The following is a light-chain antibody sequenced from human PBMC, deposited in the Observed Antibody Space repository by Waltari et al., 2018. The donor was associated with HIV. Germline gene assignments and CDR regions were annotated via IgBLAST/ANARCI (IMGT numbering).Light chain of an antibody. CDR1: SGHSSNA. J-gene: IGLJ3*02. Sequence: QPVLTQPPSASGSLGASVKLTCTLSSGHSSNAIAWHQQQPEKGPVFLMMVNGDGSHNRGAGIPGRFSGSTYGAERYLTISSLQSEDEADYYCQTWGTGIAVFGGGTKLTVL. CDR2: VNGDGSH. V-gene: IGLV4-69*01. CDR3: QTWGTGIAV.